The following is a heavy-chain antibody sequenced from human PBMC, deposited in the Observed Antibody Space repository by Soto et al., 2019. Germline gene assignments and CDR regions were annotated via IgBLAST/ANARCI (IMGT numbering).Heavy chain of an antibody. CDR3: ARLRLGGPLVRLYYYYYGMDV. CDR1: GYSCTSYG. CDR2: IYPGDSDT. D-gene: IGHD6-6*01. J-gene: IGHJ6*02. V-gene: IGHV5-51*01. Sequence: WEPLRVSRRVAGYSCTSYGGRRVRQIPGKGLEWMGIIYPGDSDTRYSPSFQGQVTISADKSISTAYLQWSSLKASDTAMYYCARLRLGGPLVRLYYYYYGMDVWGQGTTVTVSS.